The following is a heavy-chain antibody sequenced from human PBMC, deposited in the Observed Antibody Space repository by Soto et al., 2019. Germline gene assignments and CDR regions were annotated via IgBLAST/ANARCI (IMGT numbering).Heavy chain of an antibody. V-gene: IGHV3-23*01. D-gene: IGHD3-16*02. Sequence: EVQLLESGGGLVQPGGSLRLSCAASGFAFSSYAMSWVRQAPGKGLEWVSSISGSTSGTYYADAVKGRFTISRDNSNNTIALQLNSLRAEDTAVYDYAKDRGFIDPFDYCGQGALVTVSS. CDR3: AKDRGFIDPFDY. CDR2: ISGSTSGT. J-gene: IGHJ4*02. CDR1: GFAFSSYA.